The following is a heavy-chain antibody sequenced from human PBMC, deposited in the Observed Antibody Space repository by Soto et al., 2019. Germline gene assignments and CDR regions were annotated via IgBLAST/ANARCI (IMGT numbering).Heavy chain of an antibody. CDR1: GFTFSSYA. Sequence: QVQLVESGGGVVQPGRSLRLSCAASGFTFSSYAMHWVRQAPGKGLEWVAVISYDGSNKYYADSVKGRFTISRDNSKNTLYLQMNSLTAEDTAVYYCARDHYGDYYHLPPLDYWGQGTLVTVSS. CDR2: ISYDGSNK. D-gene: IGHD4-17*01. V-gene: IGHV3-30-3*01. J-gene: IGHJ4*02. CDR3: ARDHYGDYYHLPPLDY.